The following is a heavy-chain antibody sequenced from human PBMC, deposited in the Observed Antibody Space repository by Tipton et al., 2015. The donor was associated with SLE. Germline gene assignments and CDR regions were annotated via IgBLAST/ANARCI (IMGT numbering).Heavy chain of an antibody. Sequence: TLSLTCSVSGGSVNSGSNYWHWVRQPAGKGLEWIGQIHTSGTTNYNPSLKTRVSISIDHSKNQFSLKLNSVTAADTAVCFCASRRGYYYESWSSHTHDHWGQGILVPVSS. CDR2: IHTSGTT. V-gene: IGHV4-61*09. CDR1: GGSVNSGSNY. J-gene: IGHJ4*02. CDR3: ASRRGYYYESWSSHTHDH. D-gene: IGHD3-10*01.